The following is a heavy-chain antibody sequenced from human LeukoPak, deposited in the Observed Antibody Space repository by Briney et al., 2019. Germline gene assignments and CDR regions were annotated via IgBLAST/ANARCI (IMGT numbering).Heavy chain of an antibody. D-gene: IGHD6-19*01. CDR1: GFTFSSYG. CDR2: IWYDGSNK. V-gene: IGHV3-33*01. J-gene: IGHJ4*02. CDR3: AITSSGWYYFDY. Sequence: GGSLRLSCAASGFTFSSYGMHWVRQAPGKGLEWVAVIWYDGSNKYYADSVKVRFTSSRDNSPNTLYLQMNSLRAEDTAVYYCAITSSGWYYFDYWGQGTLVTVSS.